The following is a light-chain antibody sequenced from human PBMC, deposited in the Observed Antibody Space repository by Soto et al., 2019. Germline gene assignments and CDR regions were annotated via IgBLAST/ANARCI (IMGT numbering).Light chain of an antibody. CDR3: SSYTSSSTVV. Sequence: QSALTRPASVSGSPGQSITISCTGTSSDVGGYNYDSWYQQHPGKAPKLMIYDVSNRPSGVSNRFSGSKSGNTASLTISGLQAEDDADYYCSSYTSSSTVVFGAGTKVTVL. V-gene: IGLV2-14*01. CDR1: SSDVGGYNY. CDR2: DVS. J-gene: IGLJ2*01.